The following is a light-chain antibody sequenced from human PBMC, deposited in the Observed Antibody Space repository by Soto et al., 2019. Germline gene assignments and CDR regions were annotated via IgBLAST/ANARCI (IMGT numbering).Light chain of an antibody. V-gene: IGKV3-15*01. J-gene: IGKJ1*01. CDR3: QQYNNWPQT. Sequence: EIVMTQSPATLSVSPGERATLSCRASQSVSSNLAWYQQKPGQAPRLLIYGASTRATGIPARFSGSGSGTAFTLTISSLQSEDYYCQQYNNWPQTFGQGTKVEIK. CDR1: QSVSSN. CDR2: GAS.